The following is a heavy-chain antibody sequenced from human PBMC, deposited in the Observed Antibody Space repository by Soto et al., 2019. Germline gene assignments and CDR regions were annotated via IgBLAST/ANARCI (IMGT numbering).Heavy chain of an antibody. CDR2: IYYSGST. V-gene: IGHV4-59*08. CDR3: ARWDDFWSGPIDY. D-gene: IGHD3-3*01. CDR1: GGSISSYY. Sequence: PSETLSLTCTVSGGSISSYYWSWIRQPPGKGLEWIGYIYYSGSTNYNPSLKSRVTISVDSSKNQFSLKLSSVTAADTAVYYCARWDDFWSGPIDYWGQGTLVTVSS. J-gene: IGHJ4*02.